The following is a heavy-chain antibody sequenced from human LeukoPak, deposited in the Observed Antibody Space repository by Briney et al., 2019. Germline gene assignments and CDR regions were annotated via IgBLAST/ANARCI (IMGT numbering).Heavy chain of an antibody. J-gene: IGHJ3*02. D-gene: IGHD1-26*01. V-gene: IGHV3-53*01. Sequence: GGSLRLSCAASGFTVSSNYMSWVRQAPGKGLEWVSIIYSGGSTFYADSVKGRFTISRDNSKNTLYLQMNSLRAEDTAVYYCARGGSYLSAFDIWGQGTMVTVSS. CDR3: ARGGSYLSAFDI. CDR1: GFTVSSNY. CDR2: IYSGGST.